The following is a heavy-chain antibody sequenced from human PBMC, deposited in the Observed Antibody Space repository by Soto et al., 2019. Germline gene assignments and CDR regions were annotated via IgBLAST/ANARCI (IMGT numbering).Heavy chain of an antibody. D-gene: IGHD1-1*01. V-gene: IGHV4-31*03. J-gene: IGHJ4*02. CDR1: GGSISTVGHY. Sequence: SETLSLTCSVSGGSISTVGHYWTWIRQPPGKGLEWIGSIYHTGSTYYSKSLRSRLTMSVDTSKSQFSLRLTSVTAADTAVYYCARATGTLRSRNCDYWGQGSLVTVSS. CDR2: IYHTGST. CDR3: ARATGTLRSRNCDY.